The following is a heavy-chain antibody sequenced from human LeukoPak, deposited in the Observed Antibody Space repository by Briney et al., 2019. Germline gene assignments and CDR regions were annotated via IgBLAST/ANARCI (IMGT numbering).Heavy chain of an antibody. D-gene: IGHD1-26*01. Sequence: GGSLRLSCAAPGFTFSSYNMNWVRQAPGKAMEWVSSITSSGTYIFYADSVKGRFTISRDNAKNSLYLQMDSLGPEDTAVYYCARDPYSGNYGNDYYYYMDVWGKGTTVTISS. CDR1: GFTFSSYN. CDR2: ITSSGTYI. CDR3: ARDPYSGNYGNDYYYYMDV. J-gene: IGHJ6*03. V-gene: IGHV3-21*01.